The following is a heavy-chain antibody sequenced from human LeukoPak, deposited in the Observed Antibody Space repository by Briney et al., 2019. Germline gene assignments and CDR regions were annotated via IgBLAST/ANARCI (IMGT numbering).Heavy chain of an antibody. CDR1: GGTFSTSA. J-gene: IGHJ4*02. CDR3: ARGLGDSSGYYFSDN. CDR2: IIPIFGTG. V-gene: IGHV1-69*13. D-gene: IGHD3-22*01. Sequence: ASVKVSCKTSGGTFSTSAISWVRRAPGQGLEWMGGIIPIFGTGNYAQKFQGRVTVTADEFTSTAYMELSSLTSEDTAVYYCARGLGDSSGYYFSDNWGQGTLVTVSS.